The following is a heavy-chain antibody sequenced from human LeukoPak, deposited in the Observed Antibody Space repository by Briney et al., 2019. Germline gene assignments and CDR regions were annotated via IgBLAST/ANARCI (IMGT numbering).Heavy chain of an antibody. CDR2: MNPNSGNT. D-gene: IGHD3-3*01. J-gene: IGHJ5*02. CDR3: ARGGPFQYPVWSGHDNWFDP. CDR1: GYTFTSYD. Sequence: ASVKVSCKASGYTFTSYDINWVRQATGQGLEWMGWMNPNSGNTGHAQKFQGRVTMTRNTSISTAYMELSSLRSEDTAVYYCARGGPFQYPVWSGHDNWFDPWGQGTLVTVSS. V-gene: IGHV1-8*01.